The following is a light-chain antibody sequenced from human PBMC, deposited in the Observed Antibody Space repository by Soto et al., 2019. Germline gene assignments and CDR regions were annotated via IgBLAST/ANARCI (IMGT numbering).Light chain of an antibody. Sequence: QSALTQPRSVSGSPGQSVTISCTGTSSDVGGYNYVSWYQQHPGKAPKLVIYGVTKRPSGVPDRFSGSKSGNMASLTISGLQADDEADYYCCSYAGSHYVFGTGTKVTVL. V-gene: IGLV2-11*01. CDR1: SSDVGGYNY. CDR2: GVT. J-gene: IGLJ1*01. CDR3: CSYAGSHYV.